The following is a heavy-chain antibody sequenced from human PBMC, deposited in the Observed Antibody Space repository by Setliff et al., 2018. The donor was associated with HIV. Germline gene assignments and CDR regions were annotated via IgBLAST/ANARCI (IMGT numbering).Heavy chain of an antibody. Sequence: ASVKVSCKASGYTFTSYGISWLRQAPGQGLEWMGWISGYSGNTKYAQKFQDRVTMTTDTPTSTVYMELRSLRSDDTAVYYCARVQWVVSSNVGLDYWGQGTLVTVSS. D-gene: IGHD6-19*01. CDR3: ARVQWVVSSNVGLDY. J-gene: IGHJ4*02. CDR1: GYTFTSYG. CDR2: ISGYSGNT. V-gene: IGHV1-18*01.